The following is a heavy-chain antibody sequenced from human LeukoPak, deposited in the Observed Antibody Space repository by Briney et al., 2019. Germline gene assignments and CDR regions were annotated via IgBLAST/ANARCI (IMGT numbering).Heavy chain of an antibody. D-gene: IGHD3-22*01. Sequence: SETLSLTCAVYGGSFSGYYWSWIRQPPGKGLEWIGEINHSGSTNYNPSLKSRVTISVDTSKNQFSLKLSSVTAADTAVYYCARGLRAPSYYYDSSGYYGGGYWGQGTLATVSS. CDR3: ARGLRAPSYYYDSSGYYGGGY. J-gene: IGHJ4*02. CDR1: GGSFSGYY. V-gene: IGHV4-34*01. CDR2: INHSGST.